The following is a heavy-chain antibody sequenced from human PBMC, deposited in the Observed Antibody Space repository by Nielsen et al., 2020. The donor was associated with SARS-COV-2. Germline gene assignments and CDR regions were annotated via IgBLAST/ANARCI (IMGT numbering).Heavy chain of an antibody. J-gene: IGHJ4*02. V-gene: IGHV3-30*18. CDR3: ANFWD. CDR1: GFTFSRYW. D-gene: IGHD3-3*01. Sequence: GESLKISCAASGFTFSRYWMHWVRQAPGKGLEWVAVISSDGREKYYADSVRGRFSISRDTSKNTVYLQMNSVRADDTGVYYCANFWDWGQGTLVTVSS. CDR2: ISSDGREK.